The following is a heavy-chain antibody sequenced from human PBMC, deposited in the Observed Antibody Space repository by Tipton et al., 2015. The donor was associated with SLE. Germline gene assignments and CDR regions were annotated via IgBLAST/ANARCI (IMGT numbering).Heavy chain of an antibody. J-gene: IGHJ4*02. CDR1: GFTFSSYA. D-gene: IGHD3-16*01. Sequence: SLRLSCAASGFTFSSYAMHWVRQAPGKGLEWVANIKQDGSEKYYVDSVKGRFTISRDNAKNSLYLQMNSLRAEDTAVYYCARAGGRLPGGYFDYWGQGTLVTVSS. CDR2: IKQDGSEK. CDR3: ARAGGRLPGGYFDY. V-gene: IGHV3-7*01.